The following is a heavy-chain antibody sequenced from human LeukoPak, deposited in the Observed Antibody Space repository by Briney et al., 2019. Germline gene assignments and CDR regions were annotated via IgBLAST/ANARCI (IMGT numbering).Heavy chain of an antibody. CDR3: AREKGGNSGFDY. CDR1: GYTFSGYY. CDR2: INSNNGDP. D-gene: IGHD4-23*01. J-gene: IGHJ4*02. Sequence: ASVKVSCKASGYTFSGYYMHWVRQAPGQGLEWMGWINSNNGDPNYAQKFQGRVTLTRDTSISTAYMELSRLRSDDTAVYYCAREKGGNSGFDYWGRGTLVTVSS. V-gene: IGHV1-2*02.